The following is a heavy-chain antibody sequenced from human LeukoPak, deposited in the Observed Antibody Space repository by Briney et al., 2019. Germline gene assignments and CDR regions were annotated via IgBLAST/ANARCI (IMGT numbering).Heavy chain of an antibody. CDR1: GFTFSSFA. D-gene: IGHD5-12*01. V-gene: IGHV3-23*01. J-gene: IGHJ4*02. CDR3: AKDLIEGYSGYGHFDY. Sequence: GGSLRLSCVVSGFTFSSFAMSWVRQAPGKRLEWVSAISDSGVSTYYADSLRGRFAISGDNSKNTLYLQMNSLRAEDTALYYCAKDLIEGYSGYGHFDYWGQGTLVTVSS. CDR2: ISDSGVST.